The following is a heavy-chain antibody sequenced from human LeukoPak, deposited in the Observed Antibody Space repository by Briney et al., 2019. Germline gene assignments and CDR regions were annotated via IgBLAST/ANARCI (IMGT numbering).Heavy chain of an antibody. CDR1: GFTFNTYW. CDR3: AADLTDNWNLDY. Sequence: PGGSLRLSCAASGFTFNTYWMHWVRQAPGKGLEWVSRINSDGSSTANADSVKGRFTISRDNSKNTLYLQMDSLRSEDTAVYYCAADLTDNWNLDYWGQGTLVTVSS. J-gene: IGHJ4*02. V-gene: IGHV3-74*01. CDR2: INSDGSST. D-gene: IGHD1-20*01.